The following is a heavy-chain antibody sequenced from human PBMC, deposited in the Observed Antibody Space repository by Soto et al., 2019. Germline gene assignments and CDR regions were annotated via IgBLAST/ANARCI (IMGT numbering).Heavy chain of an antibody. CDR2: IIPIFGTA. Sequence: SVKVSCKASGGTFSSYAISWVRQAPGQGLEWMGGIIPIFGTANYAQKFQGRVTISADKSTSTAYMEVSSLRSEDTAVYYCARVDSSAPGAYWGQGTLVTVS. V-gene: IGHV1-69*06. J-gene: IGHJ4*02. CDR1: GGTFSSYA. D-gene: IGHD3-22*01. CDR3: ARVDSSAPGAY.